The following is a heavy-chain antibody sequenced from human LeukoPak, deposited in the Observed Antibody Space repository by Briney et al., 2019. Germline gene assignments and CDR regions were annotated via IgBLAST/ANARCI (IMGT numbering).Heavy chain of an antibody. D-gene: IGHD3-22*01. CDR2: MSGGGDSD. V-gene: IGHV3-23*01. CDR1: GFTFTSYA. Sequence: PGGSLRLSCAASGFTFTSYAMSWVRQTPGKGLEGVASMSGGGDSDYCADSVKGRFTDPRDKYKHTLYVQMNSLRADDTAVYYCTKDASYARENDNSGCFIDWGQGTLVTVSS. J-gene: IGHJ4*02. CDR3: TKDASYARENDNSGCFID.